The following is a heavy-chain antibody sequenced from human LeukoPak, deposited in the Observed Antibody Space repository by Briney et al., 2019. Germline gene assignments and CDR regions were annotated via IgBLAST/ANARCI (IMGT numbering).Heavy chain of an antibody. V-gene: IGHV3-7*01. J-gene: IGHJ4*02. Sequence: GGSLRLSCEDSGFSFSSYWMSWVRQAPGKGLEWVSNIKQDGSEKYYADSVKGRFTISRDNSKNTLYLQMNSLRAEYTAVYYCAKDHGDYEGAYYFDYWGQGTLSPSPQ. CDR2: IKQDGSEK. CDR3: AKDHGDYEGAYYFDY. D-gene: IGHD4-17*01. CDR1: GFSFSSYW.